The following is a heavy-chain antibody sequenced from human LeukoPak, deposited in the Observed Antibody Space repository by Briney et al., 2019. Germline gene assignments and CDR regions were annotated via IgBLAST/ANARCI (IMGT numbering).Heavy chain of an antibody. CDR3: ARGPSYGAYVDFLYY. V-gene: IGHV3-7*01. CDR1: GFTFSDHW. Sequence: PGGSLRLSCEASGFTFSDHWMNWVRRAPGKGLEWVASINRDETLRYNVESAKGLFTISRDNAKNSLYLQLNSVRADDTSVYYCARGPSYGAYVDFLYYWGQGTLVTVSS. CDR2: INRDETLR. D-gene: IGHD4/OR15-4a*01. J-gene: IGHJ4*02.